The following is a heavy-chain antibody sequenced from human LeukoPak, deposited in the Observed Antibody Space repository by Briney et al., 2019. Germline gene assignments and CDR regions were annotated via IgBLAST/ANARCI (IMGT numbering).Heavy chain of an antibody. CDR2: INHSGST. Sequence: SSETLSLTCAVYGGSFSGYYWSWIRQPPGKGLEWIGEINHSGSTNYNPSLKSRVTISVDTSKNQFSLKLSSVTAADTAVYYCARTVMITFGGVIVSPFDYWGQGTLVTVSS. V-gene: IGHV4-34*01. J-gene: IGHJ4*02. D-gene: IGHD3-16*02. CDR1: GGSFSGYY. CDR3: ARTVMITFGGVIVSPFDY.